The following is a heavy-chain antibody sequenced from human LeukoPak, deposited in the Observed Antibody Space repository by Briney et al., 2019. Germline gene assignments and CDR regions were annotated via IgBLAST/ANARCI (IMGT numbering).Heavy chain of an antibody. D-gene: IGHD5-18*01. Sequence: PSETLSLTCTVSGGSISTYYWNWMRQPPGKGLEWIGYLYNSGSTNYNPSLKSRLTISVDMSKNQFSLKLSSVTAADTAVYYCARRHTAAVYFDYWGQGTLVTVSS. CDR2: LYNSGST. J-gene: IGHJ4*02. CDR3: ARRHTAAVYFDY. CDR1: GGSISTYY. V-gene: IGHV4-59*08.